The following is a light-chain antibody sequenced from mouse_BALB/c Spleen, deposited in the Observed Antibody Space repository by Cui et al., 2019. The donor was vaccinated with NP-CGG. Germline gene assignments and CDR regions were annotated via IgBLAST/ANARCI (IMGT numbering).Light chain of an antibody. CDR1: TGAVTTSNY. V-gene: IGLV1*01. J-gene: IGLJ1*01. CDR2: GTN. Sequence: QAVVTQESALTQSPGETGTLTCRSSTGAVTTSNYANWVQEKPDHLFTGLIGGTNNRVPGVPARFSGSLIGDKAALTITGAQTEDEAIYFCALWYSNHWVFGGGTKLTVL. CDR3: ALWYSNHWV.